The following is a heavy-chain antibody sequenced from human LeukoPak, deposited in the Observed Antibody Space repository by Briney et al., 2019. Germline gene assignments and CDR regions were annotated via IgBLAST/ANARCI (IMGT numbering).Heavy chain of an antibody. CDR1: GFTFSSYE. Sequence: PGGSLRLSCAASGFTFSSYEMNWVRQAPGKGLEWVSYISSSGRSIYYADSVKGRFTISRDNAKNSLYLRMNSLRAEDTAVYYCARGNETMFRGVILSFPDYWGQGTLVTVSS. V-gene: IGHV3-48*03. CDR3: ARGNETMFRGVILSFPDY. CDR2: ISSSGRSI. J-gene: IGHJ4*02. D-gene: IGHD3-10*01.